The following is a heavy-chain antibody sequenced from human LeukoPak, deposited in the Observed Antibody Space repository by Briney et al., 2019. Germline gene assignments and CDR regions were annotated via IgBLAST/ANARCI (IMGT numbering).Heavy chain of an antibody. J-gene: IGHJ4*02. CDR1: GFTFSSYA. CDR3: AKGRARASVVPAAMDY. V-gene: IGHV3-23*01. D-gene: IGHD2-2*01. CDR2: ISGSGGST. Sequence: PGGSLRLSCAASGFTFSSYAMSWVRQAPGKGLEWVSAISGSGGSTFYADSVKGRFTFSRDNSKNTLYLQMNSLRAEDTAVYYCAKGRARASVVPAAMDYWGQGTVVTVSS.